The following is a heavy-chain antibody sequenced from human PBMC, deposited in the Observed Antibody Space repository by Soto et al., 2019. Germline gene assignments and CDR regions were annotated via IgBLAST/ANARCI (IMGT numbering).Heavy chain of an antibody. CDR1: GYNFASFW. J-gene: IGHJ4*02. CDR3: ARAVVGYCSSASCPADY. CDR2: IFPTDSTT. Sequence: PGESLKISCKGSGYNFASFWIGWVRQMPGKGLEWMGMIFPTDSTTTYSPSFQGQVTISADKSISTAYLQWSSLKASDTAIYYCARAVVGYCSSASCPADYWGQGTLVTVSS. D-gene: IGHD2-2*03. V-gene: IGHV5-51*01.